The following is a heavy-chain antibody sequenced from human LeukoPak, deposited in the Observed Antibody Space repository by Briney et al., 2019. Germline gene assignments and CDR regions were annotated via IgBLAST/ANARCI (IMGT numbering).Heavy chain of an antibody. D-gene: IGHD6-19*01. CDR1: GFIFSSYY. V-gene: IGHV3-7*01. J-gene: IGHJ4*02. Sequence: GGSLRLSCAASGFIFSSYYMIWVRQAPGKGLEWVANIRQDGSAQFYADSVKGRFTISRDNAKNSLYLHMNSLRDEDTAVYYCARWLYSSGGANDYCSQGTLFKDSS. CDR3: ARWLYSSGGANDY. CDR2: IRQDGSAQ.